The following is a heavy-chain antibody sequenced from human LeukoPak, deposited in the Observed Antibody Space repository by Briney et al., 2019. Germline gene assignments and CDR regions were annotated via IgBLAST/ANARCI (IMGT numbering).Heavy chain of an antibody. J-gene: IGHJ5*02. D-gene: IGHD3-16*02. CDR2: IYYSGST. CDR3: ARHAHPYDYVWGSYRPPFNWFDP. CDR1: GGSISSYY. Sequence: SSETLSLTCTVSGGSISSYYWSWIRQPPGKGLEWIGYIYYSGSTNYNPSLKSRVTISVDTSKNQFSLKLSSVTAADTAVYYFARHAHPYDYVWGSYRPPFNWFDPWGQGNLVPVSS. V-gene: IGHV4-59*08.